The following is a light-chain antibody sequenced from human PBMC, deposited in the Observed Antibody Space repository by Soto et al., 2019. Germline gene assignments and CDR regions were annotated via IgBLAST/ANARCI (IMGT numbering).Light chain of an antibody. Sequence: EIVLTQSPGTLSLSPGERATLSCRASQSVSSRYLAWYQQKPGQAPRLLTYDASSRATGIPDRFSGSGSGTDFTLTISRLEPEDFAVYYCQQYGSSSGITFGQGTRLEIK. CDR2: DAS. J-gene: IGKJ5*01. CDR1: QSVSSRY. CDR3: QQYGSSSGIT. V-gene: IGKV3-20*01.